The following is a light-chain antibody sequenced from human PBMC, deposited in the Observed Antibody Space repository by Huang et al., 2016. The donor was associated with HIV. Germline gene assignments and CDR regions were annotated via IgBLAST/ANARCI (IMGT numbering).Light chain of an antibody. CDR2: AAS. J-gene: IGKJ2*01. Sequence: DIQMTQSPSSLSASIGDRVTMSCRASQTVDMYLNWYQQTPGRAPTLLIYAASNLQSDVPSRFSGTGSETNFTLTISSLQPEDFVIYFCQQTYNVPRTFGQGTALEIK. CDR1: QTVDMY. CDR3: QQTYNVPRT. V-gene: IGKV1-39*01.